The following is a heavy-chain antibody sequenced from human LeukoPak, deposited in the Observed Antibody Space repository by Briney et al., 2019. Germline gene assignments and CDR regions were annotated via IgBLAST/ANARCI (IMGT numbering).Heavy chain of an antibody. CDR2: ISTNGGST. V-gene: IGHV3-64D*06. J-gene: IGHJ4*02. D-gene: IGHD3-22*01. CDR3: VKDANYYDSSGYYDY. CDR1: GFTFSRYL. Sequence: GGSLRLSCSASGFTFSRYLMHWVRQAPGKGLEYVSAISTNGGSTYYADSVKGRLTISRDNSKNTLYLQMSSLRTEDTAVYYCVKDANYYDSSGYYDYWGQGTLVTVSS.